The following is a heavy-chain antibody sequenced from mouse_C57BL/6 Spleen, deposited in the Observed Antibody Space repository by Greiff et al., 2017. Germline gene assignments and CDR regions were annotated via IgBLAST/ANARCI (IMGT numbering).Heavy chain of an antibody. CDR2: ISYDGSN. D-gene: IGHD4-1*01. CDR3: AREKTGDWYFDV. Sequence: EVQLVESGPGLVKPSQSLSLTCSVTGYSITSGYYWNWIRQFPGNKLEWMGYISYDGSNNYNPSLKNRISITRDTSKNQFFLKLNSVTTEDTATXYCAREKTGDWYFDVWGTGTTVTVSS. J-gene: IGHJ1*03. V-gene: IGHV3-6*01. CDR1: GYSITSGYY.